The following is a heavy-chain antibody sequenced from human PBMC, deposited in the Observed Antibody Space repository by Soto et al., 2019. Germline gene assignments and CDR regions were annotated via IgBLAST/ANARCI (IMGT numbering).Heavy chain of an antibody. Sequence: QLQLQESGPGLLKPSETLSLTCSVSGGSINSRSYSWGWIRQPPGKGLEWIGTFDNNENPNYNPSLKSRVTISVDTSKNQFSLRLTSVTAADTAVYYCERLAGYCSTNGCHGDYAMDVWGQGTTVTVSS. CDR3: ERLAGYCSTNGCHGDYAMDV. V-gene: IGHV4-39*01. CDR1: GGSINSRSYS. CDR2: FDNNENP. J-gene: IGHJ6*02. D-gene: IGHD2-2*01.